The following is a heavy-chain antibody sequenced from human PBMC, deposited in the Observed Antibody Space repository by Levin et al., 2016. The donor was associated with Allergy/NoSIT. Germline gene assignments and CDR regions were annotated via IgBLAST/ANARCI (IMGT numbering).Heavy chain of an antibody. CDR2: ISAYNGNT. CDR1: GYTFTSYG. CDR3: ARDGAHGGTRAAWFDP. V-gene: IGHV1-18*04. D-gene: IGHD3-16*01. J-gene: IGHJ5*02. Sequence: ASVKVSCKASGYTFTSYGISWVRQAPGQGLEWMGWISAYNGNTNYAQKLQGRVTMTTDTSTSTAYMELRSLRSDDTAVYYCARDGAHGGTRAAWFDPWGQGTLVTVSS.